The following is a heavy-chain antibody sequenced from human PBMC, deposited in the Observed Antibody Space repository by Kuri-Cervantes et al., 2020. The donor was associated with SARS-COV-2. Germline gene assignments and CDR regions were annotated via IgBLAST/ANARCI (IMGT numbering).Heavy chain of an antibody. J-gene: IGHJ6*02. Sequence: GESLKISCAASGFTFSSYSMNWVRQAPGKGLEWVSSISISSSYIYYADSVKGRFTISRDNAKNSLYLQMNSLRAEDTAVYYCAKDQTYYDFWSGYFTELERRYYYYYGMDVWGQGTTVTVSS. CDR2: ISISSSYI. V-gene: IGHV3-21*01. D-gene: IGHD3-3*01. CDR3: AKDQTYYDFWSGYFTELERRYYYYYGMDV. CDR1: GFTFSSYS.